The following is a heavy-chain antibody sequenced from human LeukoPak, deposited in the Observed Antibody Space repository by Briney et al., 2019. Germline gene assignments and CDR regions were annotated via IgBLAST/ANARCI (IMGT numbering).Heavy chain of an antibody. CDR3: ARTNEMATISYFDS. V-gene: IGHV3-9*01. J-gene: IGHJ4*02. CDR2: ISWNSGSI. Sequence: PGGSLRLSCAASGFTFDDYAMHWVRHAPGKGLEWVSGISWNSGSIGYADSVKGRFTISRDNAKNSLYLQMNSLRAEDTAVYYCARTNEMATISYFDSWGQGTLVTVSS. CDR1: GFTFDDYA. D-gene: IGHD5-24*01.